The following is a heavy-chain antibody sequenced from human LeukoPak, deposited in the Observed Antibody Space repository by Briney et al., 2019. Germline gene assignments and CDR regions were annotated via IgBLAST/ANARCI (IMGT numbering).Heavy chain of an antibody. J-gene: IGHJ3*02. Sequence: ASVKVSCKVSGYTLTELSMHWVRQAPGKGLEWMGGFDPEDGETIYAQKFQGRVTMTEDTSTDTAYMELSSLRSEDTAVYYCATTRIAGAADAFDIWGQGTMVTVSS. CDR3: ATTRIAGAADAFDI. CDR1: GYTLTELS. D-gene: IGHD1-26*01. V-gene: IGHV1-24*01. CDR2: FDPEDGET.